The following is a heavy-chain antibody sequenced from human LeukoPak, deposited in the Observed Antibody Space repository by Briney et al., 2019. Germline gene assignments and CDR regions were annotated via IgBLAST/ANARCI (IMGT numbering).Heavy chain of an antibody. CDR3: VRRHDY. CDR2: IYASGGT. J-gene: IGHJ4*02. Sequence: GGSLRLSCAASGFTFSSYSMNWVRQAPGQGLEWVSIIYASGGTYHAESVKGRFNAFRDTSKNTIFLQMNDLRADDTAVYYCVRRHDYWGQGTLVTVSS. CDR1: GFTFSSYS. V-gene: IGHV3-53*01.